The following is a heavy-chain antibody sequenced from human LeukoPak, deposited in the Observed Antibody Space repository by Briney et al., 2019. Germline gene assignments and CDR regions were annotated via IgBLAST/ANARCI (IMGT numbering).Heavy chain of an antibody. D-gene: IGHD1-26*01. V-gene: IGHV4-34*01. CDR3: ARPSGRYPPDAFDI. J-gene: IGHJ3*02. Sequence: SETLSLTCAVYGGSFSGYYWSWIRQPPGKGLEWIGEINHSGSTNYNPSLKSRVTISVDTSKNQFSLKLNSVTAADTAVYYCARPSGRYPPDAFDIWGQGTMVTVSS. CDR1: GGSFSGYY. CDR2: INHSGST.